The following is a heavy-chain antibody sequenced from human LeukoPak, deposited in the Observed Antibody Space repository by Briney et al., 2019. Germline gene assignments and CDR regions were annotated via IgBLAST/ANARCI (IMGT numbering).Heavy chain of an antibody. V-gene: IGHV4-59*01. D-gene: IGHD3-10*01. Sequence: SETLSLTCTVSGGSISSYYWSWIRQPPGKGLEWTGYIYYSGSTNYNPSLKSRVTISVDTSKNQFSLKLSSVTAADTAVYYCGGTMVRGVIDYWYFDLWGRGTLVTVSS. CDR3: GGTMVRGVIDYWYFDL. J-gene: IGHJ2*01. CDR1: GGSISSYY. CDR2: IYYSGST.